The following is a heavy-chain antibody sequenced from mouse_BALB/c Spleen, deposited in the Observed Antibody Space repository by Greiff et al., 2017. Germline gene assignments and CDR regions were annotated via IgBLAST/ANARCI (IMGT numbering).Heavy chain of an antibody. J-gene: IGHJ4*01. CDR3: ARRFYAMDY. CDR2: ISYDGSN. CDR1: GYSITSGYY. V-gene: IGHV3-6*02. Sequence: VQLKESGPGLVKPSQSLSLTCSVTGYSITSGYYWNWIRQFPGNKLEWMGYISYDGSNNYNPSLKNRISITRDTSKNQFFLKLNSVTTEDTATYYCARRFYAMDYWGQGTSVTVSS.